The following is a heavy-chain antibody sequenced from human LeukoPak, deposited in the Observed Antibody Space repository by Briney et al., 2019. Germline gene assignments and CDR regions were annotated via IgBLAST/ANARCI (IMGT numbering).Heavy chain of an antibody. J-gene: IGHJ4*02. Sequence: GGSLRLSCAASGFTFSSYAMSWVRQAPGKGLEWVSAISGSGGSTYYADSVKGRFTISRDNSKNTLYLQMNSLRAEDTAVYYCAKFGRWDYYDSSGHTPYYFDYWGQGTLVTVSS. CDR3: AKFGRWDYYDSSGHTPYYFDY. CDR2: ISGSGGST. CDR1: GFTFSSYA. V-gene: IGHV3-23*01. D-gene: IGHD3-22*01.